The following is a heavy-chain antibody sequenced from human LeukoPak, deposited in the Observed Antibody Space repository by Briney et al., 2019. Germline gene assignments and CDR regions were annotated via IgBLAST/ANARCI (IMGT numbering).Heavy chain of an antibody. CDR2: ISSSSSYI. CDR1: GFTFSSYS. Sequence: GGSLRLSYAASGFTFSSYSMNWVRQAPGKGLEWVSSISSSSSYIYYADSVKGRFTISRDNAKNSLYLQMNSLRAEDTAVYYCARDCSSTSCYGYWGQGTLVTVSS. V-gene: IGHV3-21*01. D-gene: IGHD2-2*01. J-gene: IGHJ4*02. CDR3: ARDCSSTSCYGY.